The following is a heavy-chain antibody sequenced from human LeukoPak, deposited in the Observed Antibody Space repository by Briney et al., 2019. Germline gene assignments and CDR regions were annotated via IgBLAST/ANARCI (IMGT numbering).Heavy chain of an antibody. CDR2: ISGSGGKT. D-gene: IGHD3-22*01. CDR3: AREGTYYDSSGYYVS. Sequence: GGSLRLSCAASGFTFSSFAMTWVRQAPGKGLEWVSVISGSGGKTYYADSVKGRFTLSRDNSNGTLFLETSSLRVEDTAVYYCAREGTYYDSSGYYVSWGQGTLVTVSS. J-gene: IGHJ5*02. V-gene: IGHV3-23*01. CDR1: GFTFSSFA.